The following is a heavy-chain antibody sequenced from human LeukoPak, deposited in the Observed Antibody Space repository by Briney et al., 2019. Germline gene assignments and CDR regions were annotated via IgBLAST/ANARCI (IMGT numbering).Heavy chain of an antibody. V-gene: IGHV4-39*07. CDR1: GGSISSYY. CDR3: ARSIVGATLAFDI. D-gene: IGHD1-26*01. Sequence: SETLSLTCTVSGGSISSYYWGWIRQPPGKGLEWIGSIYYSGSTYYNPSLKSRVTISVDTSKNQFSLKLSSVTAADTAVYYCARSIVGATLAFDIWGQGTMVTVSS. J-gene: IGHJ3*02. CDR2: IYYSGST.